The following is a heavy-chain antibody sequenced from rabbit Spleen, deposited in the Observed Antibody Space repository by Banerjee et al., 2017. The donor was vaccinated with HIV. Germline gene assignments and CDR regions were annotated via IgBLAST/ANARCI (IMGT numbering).Heavy chain of an antibody. Sequence: QLKESGGGLVQPGGSLKLSCKASGFTLNSYYMNWVRQAPGKGLEWIGNIDPVFGITYFADWVNGRFTISSHNAQNTLYLQLNSLTAADTATYFCARDGAGGSYFALWGQGTLVTVS. D-gene: IGHD8-1*01. J-gene: IGHJ4*01. CDR1: GFTLNSYY. V-gene: IGHV1S7*01. CDR3: ARDGAGGSYFAL. CDR2: IDPVFGIT.